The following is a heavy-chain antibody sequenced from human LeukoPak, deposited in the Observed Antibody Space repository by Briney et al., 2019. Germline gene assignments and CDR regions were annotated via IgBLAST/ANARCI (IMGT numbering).Heavy chain of an antibody. V-gene: IGHV4-34*01. Sequence: SETLSLTCAVYGGSFSGYYWSWIRQPPGKGLEWIGEINHSGSTNYNPSLKSRVTISVDTSKNQFSLKLSSVTAEDTAVYFCARGRYFDWFYWFDPWGQGTLVTVSS. CDR1: GGSFSGYY. CDR3: ARGRYFDWFYWFDP. J-gene: IGHJ5*02. D-gene: IGHD3-9*01. CDR2: INHSGST.